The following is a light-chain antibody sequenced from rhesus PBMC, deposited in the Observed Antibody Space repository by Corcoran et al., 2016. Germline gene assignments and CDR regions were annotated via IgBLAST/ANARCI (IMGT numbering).Light chain of an antibody. CDR2: DAS. CDR3: QQHNSFPFT. Sequence: DIQMTQSPSSLSASVGDTVTITCQASQGISKYLAWYQQKPGKPPKLLIYDASTLQRGVPSRFSGIGSGTDFTLTISSLQPEDFATYYCQQHNSFPFTFGPGTKLDIK. V-gene: IGKV1-25*01. J-gene: IGKJ3*01. CDR1: QGISKY.